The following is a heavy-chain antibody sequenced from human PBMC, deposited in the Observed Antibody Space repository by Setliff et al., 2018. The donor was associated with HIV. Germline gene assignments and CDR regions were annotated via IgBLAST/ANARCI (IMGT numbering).Heavy chain of an antibody. V-gene: IGHV4-61*02. Sequence: PSETLSLTCTVSGGSVSSGSYYWNWIRQPAGKGLEWIGRIYTSGSTNYNPSLKSRVTISVDTSKNQFSLKLRSVTAADTAVYYCARDLGGPRNFDNWGQGTLVTVSS. D-gene: IGHD2-15*01. CDR3: ARDLGGPRNFDN. CDR2: IYTSGST. CDR1: GGSVSSGSYY. J-gene: IGHJ4*02.